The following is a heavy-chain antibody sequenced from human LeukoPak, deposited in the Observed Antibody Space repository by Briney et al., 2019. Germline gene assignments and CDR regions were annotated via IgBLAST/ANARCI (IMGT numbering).Heavy chain of an antibody. J-gene: IGHJ4*02. Sequence: GGSLRLPCAASGLTFSSYDMSWVRQAPGKGLECVSAISGSGGSTYYADSVKGRFTISRDNSKHTLYLQMNSLRAEDTAVYYCAKVRHDILTVACFDYWGQGTMVTVSS. CDR2: ISGSGGST. CDR1: GLTFSSYD. D-gene: IGHD3-9*01. V-gene: IGHV3-23*01. CDR3: AKVRHDILTVACFDY.